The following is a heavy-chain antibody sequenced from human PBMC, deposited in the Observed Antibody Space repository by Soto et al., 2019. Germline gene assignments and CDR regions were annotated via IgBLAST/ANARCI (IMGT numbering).Heavy chain of an antibody. Sequence: ASVKVSCKASGYTFTSYYMHWVRQAPGQGLEWMGIINPSGGSTSYAQKFQGRVTMTRDTSTSTVYMELSSLRSEDTAVYYCARQGKPALSYYYYYYMDVWGKGTTVTVSS. CDR3: ARQGKPALSYYYYYYMDV. V-gene: IGHV1-46*01. J-gene: IGHJ6*03. CDR1: GYTFTSYY. CDR2: INPSGGST.